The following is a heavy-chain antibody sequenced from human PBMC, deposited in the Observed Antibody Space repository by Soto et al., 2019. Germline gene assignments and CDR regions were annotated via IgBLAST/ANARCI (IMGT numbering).Heavy chain of an antibody. Sequence: SVKVSCKASGGTFSSYRINWVRQAPGQGLKWMGGIVPIYRTADSAQEFQGRVTITADESARTAYMELRSLKSRDTAVYYCVRDSGAKLSSSWGQGTLVTVSS. CDR3: VRDSGAKLSSS. D-gene: IGHD6-13*01. CDR1: GGTFSSYR. J-gene: IGHJ4*02. CDR2: IVPIYRTA. V-gene: IGHV1-69*13.